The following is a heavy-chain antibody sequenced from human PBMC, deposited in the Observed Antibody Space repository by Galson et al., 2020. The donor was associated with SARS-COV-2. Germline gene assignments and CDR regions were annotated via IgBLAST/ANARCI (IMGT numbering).Heavy chain of an antibody. V-gene: IGHV3-30*01. CDR2: ISYDGSNK. J-gene: IGHJ4*02. D-gene: IGHD3-3*01. CDR3: ASGYDFWSGRY. Sequence: GESLKISCAASGFTFSSYAMHWVRQAPGKGLEWVAVISYDGSNKYYADSVKGRFTISRDNSKHTLYLQMNSLRAEDTAVYYCASGYDFWSGRYWGQGTLVTVSS. CDR1: GFTFSSYA.